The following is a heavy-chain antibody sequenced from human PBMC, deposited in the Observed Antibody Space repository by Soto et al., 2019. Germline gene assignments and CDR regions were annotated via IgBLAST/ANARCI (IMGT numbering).Heavy chain of an antibody. D-gene: IGHD4-17*01. V-gene: IGHV4-34*02. CDR1: GGSFSGYY. CDR3: AARGDYNYRIRAIDH. CDR2: IDHSGGT. J-gene: IGHJ4*02. Sequence: QVHLQQWGAGLLKPSETLSLTCAVYGGSFSGYYWNWIRQSPGKGLEWIGEIDHSGGTNYNPSLKSRVSISVDMSKNQFSLKLTSVTAADTAVYYCAARGDYNYRIRAIDHWGQGTLVTVSS.